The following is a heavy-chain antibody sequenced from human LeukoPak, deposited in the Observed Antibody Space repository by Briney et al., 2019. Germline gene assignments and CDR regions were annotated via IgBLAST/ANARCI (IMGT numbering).Heavy chain of an antibody. D-gene: IGHD3-22*01. J-gene: IGHJ4*02. V-gene: IGHV1-8*02. Sequence: ASVKVSCKASGYTFTSYDINWVRQATGQGLEWMGWMNPNSGNTGYAQKFQGRVTMTRNTSISTAYMELSSLRSEDTAVYYCARGFKSRPWSTYYYDSSGYYSWGQGTLVTVSS. CDR1: GYTFTSYD. CDR3: ARGFKSRPWSTYYYDSSGYYS. CDR2: MNPNSGNT.